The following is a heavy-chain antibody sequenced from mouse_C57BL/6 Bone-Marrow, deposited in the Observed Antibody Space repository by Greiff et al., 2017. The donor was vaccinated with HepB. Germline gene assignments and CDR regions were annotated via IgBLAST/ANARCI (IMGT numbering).Heavy chain of an antibody. V-gene: IGHV6-6*01. CDR3: TRGDDYAFAY. CDR2: IRNKANNHAT. J-gene: IGHJ3*01. Sequence: EVQVVESGGGLVQPGGSMKLSCAASGFTFSDAWMDWVRQSPEKGLEWVAEIRNKANNHATYYAESVKGRFTISRDDSKSSVYLQMNSLRAEDTGIYYCTRGDDYAFAYWGQGTLVTVSA. D-gene: IGHD2-4*01. CDR1: GFTFSDAW.